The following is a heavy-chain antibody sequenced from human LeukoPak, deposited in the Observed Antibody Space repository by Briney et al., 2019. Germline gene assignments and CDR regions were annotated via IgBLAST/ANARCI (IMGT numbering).Heavy chain of an antibody. CDR3: TRSGTRLGTDFDY. Sequence: GSPRTSLGGAWFTFRRFAQGLVRPGPGEGVGWGSSINENSRYTYYADSVKGRFTISRDNAKNSLYLQMNSLRVEDTAVYYCTRSGTRLGTDFDYWGQGTLVTVSS. D-gene: IGHD3-16*01. J-gene: IGHJ4*02. CDR2: INENSRYT. CDR1: WFTFRRFA. V-gene: IGHV3-21*01.